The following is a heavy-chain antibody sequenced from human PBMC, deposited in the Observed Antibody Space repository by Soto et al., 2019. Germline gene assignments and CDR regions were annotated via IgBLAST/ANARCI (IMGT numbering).Heavy chain of an antibody. Sequence: VASVKVSCKASGYTFTSYYMHWVRQAPGQGLEWMGIINPSGGSTSYAQKFQGRVTMTRDTSTSTVYMELSSLRSEDTAVYDCASSSVHYYFDYLGKGTLVTVSS. CDR2: INPSGGST. CDR3: ASSSVHYYFDY. D-gene: IGHD3-22*01. CDR1: GYTFTSYY. J-gene: IGHJ4*02. V-gene: IGHV1-46*03.